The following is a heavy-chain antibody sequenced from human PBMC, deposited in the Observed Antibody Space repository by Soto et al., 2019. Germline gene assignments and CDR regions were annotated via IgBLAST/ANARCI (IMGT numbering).Heavy chain of an antibody. Sequence: QVQLVQSGAEVKKPGSSVKVSCTTSGGTISSFGMNWVRQAPGQGLEWMGGIVPIDGSTKYAEKFQGRVTITEDASTSTVYMDLSSLRSEDTAVYYCARSFTKSRRGGVAFDYWGQGTLLTVSP. D-gene: IGHD3-3*01. CDR1: GGTISSFG. V-gene: IGHV1-69*01. CDR3: ARSFTKSRRGGVAFDY. J-gene: IGHJ4*02. CDR2: IVPIDGST.